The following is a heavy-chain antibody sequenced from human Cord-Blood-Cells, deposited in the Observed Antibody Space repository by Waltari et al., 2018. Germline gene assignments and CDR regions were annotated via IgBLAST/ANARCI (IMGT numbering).Heavy chain of an antibody. V-gene: IGHV4-39*01. J-gene: IGHJ2*01. CDR2: IYYSGST. CDR1: GGSISSSSYY. Sequence: QLQLQESGPGLVKPSETLSLTCTVSGGSISSSSYYWGWIRQPPGKGLEWIGSIYYSGSTYDNPSLKSRVTISVDTSKNQFSLKLSSVTAADTAVYYCARLTRPDYDILTGYWYFDLWGRGTLVTVSS. D-gene: IGHD3-9*01. CDR3: ARLTRPDYDILTGYWYFDL.